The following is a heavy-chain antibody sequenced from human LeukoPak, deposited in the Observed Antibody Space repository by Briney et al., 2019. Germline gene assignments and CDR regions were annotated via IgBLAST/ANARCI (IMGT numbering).Heavy chain of an antibody. Sequence: AGGGLRLSCAAYGFTFSSYSRNWVRQAPGKGLEWVSSISSSSSYIYYADSVKGRFTLSTDNAKSSLYLEMNSLRAEDTAVYYCARDLGGYSSSSAGYWGQGTLVIVSS. CDR1: GFTFSSYS. CDR3: ARDLGGYSSSSAGY. V-gene: IGHV3-21*01. CDR2: ISSSSSYI. J-gene: IGHJ4*02. D-gene: IGHD6-6*01.